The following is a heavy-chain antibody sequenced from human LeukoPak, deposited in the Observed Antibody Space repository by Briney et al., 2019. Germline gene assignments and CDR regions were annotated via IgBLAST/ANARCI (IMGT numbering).Heavy chain of an antibody. Sequence: GGXXRLSCAASGFTFSSYAMSWGRQAPGKGVEWVSDISGSGGSTYYAESVKGGFTISRENTKKRLYLQMNRLRDEDTAVYYCAKWGPATISVGIYYYYYYMDVWGKGTTVTVSS. D-gene: IGHD2-2*01. CDR3: AKWGPATISVGIYYYYYYMDV. CDR2: ISGSGGST. J-gene: IGHJ6*03. V-gene: IGHV3-23*01. CDR1: GFTFSSYA.